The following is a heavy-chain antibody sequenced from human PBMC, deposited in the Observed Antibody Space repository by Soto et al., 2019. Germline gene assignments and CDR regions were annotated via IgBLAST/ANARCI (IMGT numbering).Heavy chain of an antibody. J-gene: IGHJ3*02. D-gene: IGHD1-26*01. Sequence: SETLSLTCTVSGGSISSGSYYWGWIRQPPGKGLEWIGGISSSGSTSSSPSLRGRVTISVDTSKNQFSLKLRSVTASDTAVYYCARPGVGGSYGNAFDIWGQGTMVTVSS. V-gene: IGHV4-39*01. CDR2: ISSSGST. CDR1: GGSISSGSYY. CDR3: ARPGVGGSYGNAFDI.